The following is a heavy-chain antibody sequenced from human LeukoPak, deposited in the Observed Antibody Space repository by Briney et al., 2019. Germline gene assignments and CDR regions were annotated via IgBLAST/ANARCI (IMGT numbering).Heavy chain of an antibody. J-gene: IGHJ4*02. CDR1: GYSFTSYW. CDR3: ASGGSPGYYYDSSGPDY. CDR2: IYPGDSDT. D-gene: IGHD3-22*01. Sequence: KVSCKASGYSFTSYWIGWVRQMPGKGLEWMGIIYPGDSDTRYSPSFQGQVTISADKSISTAYLQWSSLKASDTAMYYCASGGSPGYYYDSSGPDYWGQGTLVTVSS. V-gene: IGHV5-51*01.